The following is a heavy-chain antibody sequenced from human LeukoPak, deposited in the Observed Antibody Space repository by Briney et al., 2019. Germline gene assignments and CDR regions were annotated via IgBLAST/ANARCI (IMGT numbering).Heavy chain of an antibody. CDR1: GFTFSSYW. V-gene: IGHV3-74*01. CDR2: INSVGSST. J-gene: IGHJ4*02. Sequence: PGGSLRLSCAASGFTFSSYWMHWVRQAPGKGLVWVSRINSVGSSTSYADSVKGRFTISRDNAKNTLYLQMNSLRAEDTAVYYCAYGSGSYYFDYWGQGTLVTVSS. CDR3: AYGSGSYYFDY. D-gene: IGHD3-10*01.